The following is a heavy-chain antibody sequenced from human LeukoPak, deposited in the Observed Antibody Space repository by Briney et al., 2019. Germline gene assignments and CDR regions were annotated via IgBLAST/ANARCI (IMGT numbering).Heavy chain of an antibody. J-gene: IGHJ4*02. V-gene: IGHV3-53*01. CDR3: AREWAG. Sequence: GGSLRLSCAASGFTVSSNYMSWVRQAPGEGVEGVSGIYSGGSTYYSDCVRGRFTISIENSKNPLYLQMNSLRAEDTAAYYCAREWAGWGQGTLVTVSS. CDR2: IYSGGST. D-gene: IGHD1-26*01. CDR1: GFTVSSNY.